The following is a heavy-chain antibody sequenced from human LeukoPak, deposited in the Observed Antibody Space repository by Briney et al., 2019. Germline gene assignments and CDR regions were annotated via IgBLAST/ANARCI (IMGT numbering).Heavy chain of an antibody. Sequence: PSETLSLTCAVSGYSISSGYYWGWIRQPPGKGLEWIGSIYHSGSTYYNPSLKSRVTISVDTSKNQFSLKLSSVTAADTAVYYCARVQSEALGTANWFDPWGQGILVTVSS. CDR2: IYHSGST. J-gene: IGHJ5*02. V-gene: IGHV4-38-2*01. D-gene: IGHD1-7*01. CDR3: ARVQSEALGTANWFDP. CDR1: GYSISSGYY.